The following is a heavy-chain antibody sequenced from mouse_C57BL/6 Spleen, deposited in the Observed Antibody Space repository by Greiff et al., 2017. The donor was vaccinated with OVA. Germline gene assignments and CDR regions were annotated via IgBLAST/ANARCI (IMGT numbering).Heavy chain of an antibody. Sequence: QVQLQQPGAELVKPGASVKLSCKASGYTFTSYWMQWVKQRPGQGLEWIGEIDPSDSYTNYNQKFKGKATLTVDTSSSTAYMQLSSLTSEDSAVYYCARKWATITTPLDYWGQGTTLTVSS. D-gene: IGHD1-1*01. V-gene: IGHV1-50*01. CDR1: GYTFTSYW. CDR2: IDPSDSYT. J-gene: IGHJ2*01. CDR3: ARKWATITTPLDY.